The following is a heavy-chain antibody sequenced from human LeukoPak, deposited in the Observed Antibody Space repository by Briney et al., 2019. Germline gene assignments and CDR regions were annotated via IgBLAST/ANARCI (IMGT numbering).Heavy chain of an antibody. CDR3: AREIYGRFDY. V-gene: IGHV1-18*01. Sequence: GASVTVSCKASGYTFTSYGISWVRQAPGQGREWMGWIDPYNGNTNYALKVQGRVTMTTDTSTSTAYLELRSLRSDDTAIYYCAREIYGRFDYWGQGTLVTVSS. D-gene: IGHD4-17*01. CDR1: GYTFTSYG. J-gene: IGHJ4*02. CDR2: IDPYNGNT.